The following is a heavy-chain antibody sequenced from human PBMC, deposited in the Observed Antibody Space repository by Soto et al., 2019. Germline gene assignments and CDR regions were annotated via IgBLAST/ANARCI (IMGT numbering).Heavy chain of an antibody. CDR1: DGSFSGYS. J-gene: IGHJ4*02. CDR3: ARDKITGLFDY. D-gene: IGHD2-8*02. V-gene: IGHV4-34*01. CDR2: INHSGST. Sequence: QVQLQQWGAGLLKPSETLSLTCAVYDGSFSGYSWTWIHQPPGTGLEWIGEINHSGSTNYNPSLTSRVTISVDTSKNQFSLKLTSVTAADTAVYYCARDKITGLFDYWGQGTLVTVSS.